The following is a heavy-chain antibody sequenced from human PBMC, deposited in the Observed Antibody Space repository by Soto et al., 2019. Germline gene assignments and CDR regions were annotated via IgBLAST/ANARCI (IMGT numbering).Heavy chain of an antibody. CDR3: ARDAVYGGNYYYYGMDV. CDR2: IYYSGST. D-gene: IGHD2-15*01. Sequence: SETLSLTCTVSGGSISSSSYYWGWIRQPPGKGLEWIGSIYYSGSTYYNPSLKSRVTISVDTSKNQFSLKLSSVTAADTAVYYCARDAVYGGNYYYYGMDVWGQETTVTVSS. CDR1: GGSISSSSYY. J-gene: IGHJ6*02. V-gene: IGHV4-39*07.